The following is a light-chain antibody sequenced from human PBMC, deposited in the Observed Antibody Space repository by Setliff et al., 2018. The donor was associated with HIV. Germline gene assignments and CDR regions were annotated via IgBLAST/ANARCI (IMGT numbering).Light chain of an antibody. CDR3: CSYAGSTTFDV. CDR1: GSDVGGYNY. V-gene: IGLV2-8*01. CDR2: EVS. Sequence: QSALTQPPSASGSPGQSVTISCTGTGSDVGGYNYVSWYQQHPGKAPKVMIYEVSKRPAGVSKRFSGSKAGNAASLTISGLQSDDEGDYYCCSYAGSTTFDVFGSGTRSPS. J-gene: IGLJ1*01.